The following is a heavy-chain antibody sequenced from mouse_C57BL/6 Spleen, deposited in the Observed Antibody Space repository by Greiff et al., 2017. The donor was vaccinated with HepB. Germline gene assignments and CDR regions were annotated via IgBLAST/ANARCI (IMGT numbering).Heavy chain of an antibody. CDR3: ARASYYYDTFAY. J-gene: IGHJ3*01. Sequence: EVKLVESGGGLVKPGGSLKLSCAASGFTFSDYGMHWVRQAPEKGLEWVAYISSGSSTIYYADTVKGRFTISRDNAKNTLFLQMTSLRSEDTAMYYCARASYYYDTFAYWGQGTLVTVSA. V-gene: IGHV5-17*01. CDR1: GFTFSDYG. CDR2: ISSGSSTI. D-gene: IGHD2-4*01.